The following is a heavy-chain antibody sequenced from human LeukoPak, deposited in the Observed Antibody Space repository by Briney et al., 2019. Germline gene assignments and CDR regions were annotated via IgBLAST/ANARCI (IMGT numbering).Heavy chain of an antibody. J-gene: IGHJ3*02. CDR3: AKDNLYNWNDAIRDAFDI. Sequence: GGSLRLSCAASGFTFSTYAMAWVRQAPGKGLEWVSAIGDTTYYAESVKGRFTISRDNSKNTLYLQMNNLGADDAAFYYCAKDNLYNWNDAIRDAFDIWGQGTMVTVSS. CDR1: GFTFSTYA. CDR2: IGDTT. V-gene: IGHV3-23*01. D-gene: IGHD1-20*01.